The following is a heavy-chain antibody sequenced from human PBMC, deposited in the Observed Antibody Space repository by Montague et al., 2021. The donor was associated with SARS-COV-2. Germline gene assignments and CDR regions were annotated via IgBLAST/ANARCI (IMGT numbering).Heavy chain of an antibody. Sequence: TLSLTCSVSGDSINTGSYYWTCFRQPAGKEPLWCGRLYSGGGANYNTSLKSRVTMSFDRSQNQFSMSLRSVTAADAAVYYCACGNHGDHSYGVGWFDPWGQGLLVTVSS. CDR3: ACGNHGDHSYGVGWFDP. V-gene: IGHV4-61*02. D-gene: IGHD4-23*01. CDR2: LYSGGGA. CDR1: GDSINTGSYY. J-gene: IGHJ5*02.